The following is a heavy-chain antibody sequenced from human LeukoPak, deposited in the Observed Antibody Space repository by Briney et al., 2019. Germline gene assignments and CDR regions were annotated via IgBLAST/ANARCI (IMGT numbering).Heavy chain of an antibody. D-gene: IGHD1-1*01. CDR2: IRYDGGNK. CDR1: GFTFSSYG. CDR3: AKENWRTFYYFDY. J-gene: IGHJ4*02. V-gene: IGHV3-30*02. Sequence: GGSLRLSCAASGFTFSSYGMHWVRQAPGKGLEWVAFIRYDGGNKYFADSVKGRFTISRDNSKNTLYLQMNSLRAEDTAVYYCAKENWRTFYYFDYWGLGTLVTVSS.